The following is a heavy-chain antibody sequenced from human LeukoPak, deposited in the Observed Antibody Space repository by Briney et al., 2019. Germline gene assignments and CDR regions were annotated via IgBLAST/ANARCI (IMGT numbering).Heavy chain of an antibody. J-gene: IGHJ6*04. D-gene: IGHD3-10*01. V-gene: IGHV3-23*01. CDR2: ISGGSSGST. CDR3: ARQAVLLWFGEEMDV. CDR1: GFTFSDYA. Sequence: GGSLRLSCAASGFTFSDYAMSWVRQAPGKGLEWLSVISGGSSGSTYYADSVTGRFTVSRDNSKNTVDLQMNSLRAEDTAVYYCARQAVLLWFGEEMDVWGKGTTVTISS.